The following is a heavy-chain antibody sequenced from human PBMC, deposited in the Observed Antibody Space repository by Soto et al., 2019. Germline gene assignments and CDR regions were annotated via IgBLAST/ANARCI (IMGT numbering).Heavy chain of an antibody. CDR2: TYYRSKWYN. CDR1: GDSVSSSRAA. J-gene: IGHJ4*02. Sequence: SQTLSLTCGISGDSVSSSRAAWNWIRQSPSRGLEWLGRTYYRSKWYNDYAVSVKSRITINPDTSKNQFSLHLNSVTPEYTAVYSCARDLSGYFVFWGQGALVTVSP. CDR3: ARDLSGYFVF. V-gene: IGHV6-1*01.